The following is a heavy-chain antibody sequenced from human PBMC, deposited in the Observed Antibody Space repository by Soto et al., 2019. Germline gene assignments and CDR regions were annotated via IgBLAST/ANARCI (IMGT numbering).Heavy chain of an antibody. D-gene: IGHD3-22*01. CDR2: VYYTGST. CDR3: ARGRTVRNYADDSSDYFYFFDY. Sequence: KSSETLSLTCTVSGDSISTFYWGWMRQSPGKELEWIGYVYYTGSTNYNPSLKSRVTISVDRSKNQFSLKLTSANAADTAVYYCARGRTVRNYADDSSDYFYFFDYWGQGTQGTVS. CDR1: GDSISTFY. J-gene: IGHJ4*02. V-gene: IGHV4-59*01.